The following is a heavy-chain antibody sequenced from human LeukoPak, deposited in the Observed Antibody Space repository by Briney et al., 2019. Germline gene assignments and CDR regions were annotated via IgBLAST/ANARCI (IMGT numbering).Heavy chain of an antibody. D-gene: IGHD3-9*01. V-gene: IGHV1-2*02. J-gene: IGHJ4*02. CDR2: INPNTGGT. CDR1: GNTFTMYS. Sequence: ASVKVSCKASGNTFTMYSIHWVRQAPGQGLDWMGWINPNTGGTKYAQKFQGRVTMTRDTSIGTAYMELSTVTSDDTAVYFCARVHATGYFSLDLGYWGQGTLVTVSS. CDR3: ARVHATGYFSLDLGY.